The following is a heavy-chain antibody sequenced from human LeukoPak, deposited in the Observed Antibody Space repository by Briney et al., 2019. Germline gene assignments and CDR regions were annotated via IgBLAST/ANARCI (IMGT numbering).Heavy chain of an antibody. CDR2: ISGSGGST. CDR1: GFTFSSYA. D-gene: IGHD6-19*01. Sequence: GGSLRLSCAASGFTFSSYAMSWVRQAPGKGLEWVSAISGSGGSTYYADSVKGRFTISRDNSKSTLYLQMDSLRAEDTAVYYCAKIGQQWLVSGYFDYWGQGTLVTVSS. CDR3: AKIGQQWLVSGYFDY. J-gene: IGHJ4*02. V-gene: IGHV3-23*01.